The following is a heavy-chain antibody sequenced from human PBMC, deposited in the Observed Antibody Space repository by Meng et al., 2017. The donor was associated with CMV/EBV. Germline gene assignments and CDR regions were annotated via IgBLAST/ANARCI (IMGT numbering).Heavy chain of an antibody. D-gene: IGHD3-10*01. CDR2: IWYDGSNK. CDR3: AKDFSYYYGSGSSVGYFDY. J-gene: IGHJ4*02. V-gene: IGHV3-33*06. CDR1: FSHGG. Sequence: FSHGGMHWVHQAPGKELEWVAVIWYDGSNKYYADSVKGRFTISRDNSRNTLYLQMNSLRAEDTAVYYCAKDFSYYYGSGSSVGYFDYWGQGTLVTVSS.